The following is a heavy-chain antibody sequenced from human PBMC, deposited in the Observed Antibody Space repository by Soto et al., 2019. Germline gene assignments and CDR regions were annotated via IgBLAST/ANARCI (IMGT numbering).Heavy chain of an antibody. V-gene: IGHV4-61*03. CDR3: ARGRGDVHYSFDT. J-gene: IGHJ4*02. Sequence: QVQLHESGPGLVKPSETLSLTCRVSGDSVDTRRLYWSWIRQRPGGGLEWLGFVYNTGSTNFDPTLGGRVPLSVDTSQTLFFWTLTSVTSADTAIYYCARGRGDVHYSFDTWGPGTHVTVSS. CDR2: VYNTGST. D-gene: IGHD2-21*02. CDR1: GDSVDTRRLY.